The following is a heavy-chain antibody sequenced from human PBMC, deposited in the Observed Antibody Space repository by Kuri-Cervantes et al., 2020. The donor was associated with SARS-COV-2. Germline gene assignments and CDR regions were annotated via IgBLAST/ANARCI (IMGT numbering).Heavy chain of an antibody. CDR3: TRYPYYDGAGYRHDAFDM. Sequence: GGSLRLSCAASGLPFSSYEINWVRQAPGRGLEWLSYISNTGSTIYYADSVKGRFNISRDNAKNSLSLQMNSLRAEDTAVYYCTRYPYYDGAGYRHDAFDMWGQGTMVTVSS. CDR1: GLPFSSYE. J-gene: IGHJ3*02. V-gene: IGHV3-48*03. D-gene: IGHD3-22*01. CDR2: ISNTGSTI.